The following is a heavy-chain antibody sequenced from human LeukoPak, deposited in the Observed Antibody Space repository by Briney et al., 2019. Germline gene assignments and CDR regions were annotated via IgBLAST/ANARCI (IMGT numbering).Heavy chain of an antibody. CDR1: GYSISSGYY. Sequence: SETLSPTCTVSGYSISSGYYWGWIRQPPGKGLEWIGSIYHSGSTYYNPSLKSRVTISVDTSKNQFSLKLSSVTAADTAVYYCARGSSSWYSYYYYYMDVWGKGTTVTVSS. V-gene: IGHV4-38-2*02. CDR2: IYHSGST. J-gene: IGHJ6*03. CDR3: ARGSSSWYSYYYYYMDV. D-gene: IGHD6-13*01.